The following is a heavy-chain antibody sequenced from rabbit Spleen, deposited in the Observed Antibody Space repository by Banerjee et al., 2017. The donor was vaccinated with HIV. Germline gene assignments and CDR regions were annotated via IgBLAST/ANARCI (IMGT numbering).Heavy chain of an antibody. CDR3: ARSTYGYDDYGDLYYAAMDL. Sequence: QSLEESGGDLVKPGASLTLTCTASGFSFSSSYWMCWVRQAPGKGLEWIACIRGGSGGSIYYANWAKGRFTISKTSSTVTLQMTSLTAADTATYFCARSTYGYDDYGDLYYAAMDLWGPGTLVTVS. D-gene: IGHD2-1*01. J-gene: IGHJ6*01. V-gene: IGHV1S40*01. CDR2: IRGGSGGSI. CDR1: GFSFSSSYW.